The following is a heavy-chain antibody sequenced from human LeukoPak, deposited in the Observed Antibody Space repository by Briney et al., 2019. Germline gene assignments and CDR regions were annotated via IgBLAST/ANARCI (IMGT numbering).Heavy chain of an antibody. J-gene: IGHJ4*02. V-gene: IGHV3-48*02. CDR2: ISSSSSII. Sequence: GGSLRLSCAASGFTFSTYSMKWVRQAPGKGREWVSYISSSSSIIYYADSVKGRFTISRDNAKNSLYLQMNSLRDEDTAVYYCARGATEGSGDYLYYFDYWGQGTLVTVSS. D-gene: IGHD4-17*01. CDR3: ARGATEGSGDYLYYFDY. CDR1: GFTFSTYS.